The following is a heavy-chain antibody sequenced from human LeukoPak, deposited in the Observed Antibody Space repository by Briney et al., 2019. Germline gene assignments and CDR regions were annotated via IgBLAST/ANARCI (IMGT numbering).Heavy chain of an antibody. CDR2: INPNSGGT. CDR1: GYTFTGYY. CDR3: ARLEVWGGPGYY. J-gene: IGHJ4*02. Sequence: ASVKVSCKASGYTFTGYYMHWVRQAPGQGLEWMGWINPNSGGTNYAQKFQGRVTMTRDTSISTAYMELSRLRSDDTAVYYCARLEVWGGPGYYWGQGTLVTVSS. V-gene: IGHV1-2*02. D-gene: IGHD7-27*01.